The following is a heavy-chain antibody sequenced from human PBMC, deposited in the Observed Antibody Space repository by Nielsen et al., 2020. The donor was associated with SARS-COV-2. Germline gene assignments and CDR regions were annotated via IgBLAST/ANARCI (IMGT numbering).Heavy chain of an antibody. Sequence: GGSLRLSCAASGFTFSSYAMSWVRQAPGKGLEWVAVISYDGSNKYYADSVKGRFTISRDNSKNTLYLQMNSLRAEDTAVYYCARDLQSLGAYYDFWSGYHLADGTGYFDYWGQGTLVTVSS. V-gene: IGHV3-30*03. D-gene: IGHD3-3*01. J-gene: IGHJ4*02. CDR1: GFTFSSYA. CDR2: ISYDGSNK. CDR3: ARDLQSLGAYYDFWSGYHLADGTGYFDY.